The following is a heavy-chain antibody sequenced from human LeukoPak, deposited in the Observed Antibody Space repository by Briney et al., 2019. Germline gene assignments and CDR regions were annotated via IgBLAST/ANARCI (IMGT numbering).Heavy chain of an antibody. CDR2: IYYSGST. CDR3: ARHWFGELGDWFDP. D-gene: IGHD3-10*01. CDR1: GGSISNYY. Sequence: PSETLSLTCTVPGGSISNYYWSWIRQPPGKGLEWIGYIYYSGSTYYNPSLKSRVTISVDTSKNQFSLKLSSVTAADTAVYYCARHWFGELGDWFDPWGQGTLVTVSS. V-gene: IGHV4-59*08. J-gene: IGHJ5*02.